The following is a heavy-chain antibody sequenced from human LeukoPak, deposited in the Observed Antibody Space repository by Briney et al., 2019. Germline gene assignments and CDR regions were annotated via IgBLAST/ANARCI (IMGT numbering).Heavy chain of an antibody. V-gene: IGHV1-8*01. CDR1: GYTFTTYD. CDR3: ARMKITMIVVVRKYYYYYGMDV. CDR2: MNPNRGKT. J-gene: IGHJ6*02. D-gene: IGHD3-22*01. Sequence: ASVKVSCKASGYTFTTYDIHWVRQASGQGLEWMGWMNPNRGKTGYAQKFQGRVTMTRNTSISTAYMELSSLRSEDTAVYYCARMKITMIVVVRKYYYYYGMDVWGQGTTVTVSS.